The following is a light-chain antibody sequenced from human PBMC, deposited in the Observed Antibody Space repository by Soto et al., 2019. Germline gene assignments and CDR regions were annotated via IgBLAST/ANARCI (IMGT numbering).Light chain of an antibody. CDR1: SGSVSTSYY. V-gene: IGLV8-61*01. CDR2: STN. Sequence: VVTQEPSFSVSPGGTVTLTCGLSSGSVSTSYYPSWYQQTPGQAPRTLIYSTNTRSSGVPNRFSGSILGNKAALTITGAQADDESDYYCVLYMGSGIWVFGGGTKLTVL. J-gene: IGLJ3*02. CDR3: VLYMGSGIWV.